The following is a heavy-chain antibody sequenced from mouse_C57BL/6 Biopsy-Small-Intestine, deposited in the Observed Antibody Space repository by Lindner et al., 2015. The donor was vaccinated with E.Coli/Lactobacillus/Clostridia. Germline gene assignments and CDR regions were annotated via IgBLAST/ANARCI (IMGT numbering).Heavy chain of an antibody. CDR2: IYPGGGYT. Sequence: VQLQESGAELVRPGTSVKMSCKASGYTFTYYWIGWAKQRPGHGLEWIGDIYPGGGYTNYNEKFKGKATLTADKSSSTAYMQFTSLTSEDSAIYYCARWKYDYPWYFDVWGTGTTVTVSS. J-gene: IGHJ1*03. CDR3: ARWKYDYPWYFDV. D-gene: IGHD2-4*01. CDR1: GYTFTYYW. V-gene: IGHV1-63*01.